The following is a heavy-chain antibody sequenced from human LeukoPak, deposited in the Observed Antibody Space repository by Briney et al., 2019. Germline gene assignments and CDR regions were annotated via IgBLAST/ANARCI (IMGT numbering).Heavy chain of an antibody. CDR3: ARQRRDSSGYPYYFDY. V-gene: IGHV4-39*01. J-gene: IGHJ4*02. D-gene: IGHD3-22*01. CDR2: IYYSGST. CDR1: GGSLSSISSSSYY. Sequence: SETLSLTCTVSGGSLSSISSSSYYWGWIRQPPGKGLEWIGNIYYSGSTYYNPSLKSRVTISVDTSKNQFSLKLTSVTAADTAVYYCARQRRDSSGYPYYFDYWGQGTLVTVSS.